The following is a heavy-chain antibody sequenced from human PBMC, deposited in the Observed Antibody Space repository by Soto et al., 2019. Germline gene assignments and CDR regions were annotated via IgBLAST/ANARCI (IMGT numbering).Heavy chain of an antibody. D-gene: IGHD6-13*01. J-gene: IGHJ4*02. CDR2: IGAYNGNT. CDR3: AMGAAAGKTYFDY. CDR1: GYTFTSYC. V-gene: IGHV1-18*04. Sequence: GASVKVSCKSSGYTFTSYCISGVRRAPGQGLEWMGWIGAYNGNTNYAQKLQGRVTMTTDKSTSTAYMELRSLRSDDTAVYYCAMGAAAGKTYFDYWGQGPLVTVSS.